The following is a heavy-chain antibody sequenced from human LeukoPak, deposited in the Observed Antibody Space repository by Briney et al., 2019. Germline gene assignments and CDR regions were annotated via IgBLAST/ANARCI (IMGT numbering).Heavy chain of an antibody. D-gene: IGHD3-3*01. V-gene: IGHV3-74*01. CDR3: AREVRRSGYSQLDY. J-gene: IGHJ4*02. CDR2: INSDGSST. CDR1: GFTFSSYS. Sequence: RPGGSLRLSCAASGFTFSSYSMNWVRQAPGKGLVWVSRINSDGSSTSYADSVKGRFTISRDNAKNTLYLQMNSLRAEDTAVYYCAREVRRSGYSQLDYWGQGTLVTVSS.